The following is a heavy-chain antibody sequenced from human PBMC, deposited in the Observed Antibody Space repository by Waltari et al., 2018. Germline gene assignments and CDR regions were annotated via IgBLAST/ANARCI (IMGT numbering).Heavy chain of an antibody. V-gene: IGHV3-21*01. D-gene: IGHD2-21*02. CDR3: ARKMATVTHYYGMDV. CDR1: GFMFNPYT. Sequence: EVQLVESGGGLVKPGGSLTVSCVGSGFMFNPYTLTWVRQALGKGLEWVSSISSSGTYKFYADSVKGRFSISRDNANNSLYLQMNSLRAEDTAVYYCARKMATVTHYYGMDVWGQGTTVTVSS. CDR2: ISSSGTYK. J-gene: IGHJ6*02.